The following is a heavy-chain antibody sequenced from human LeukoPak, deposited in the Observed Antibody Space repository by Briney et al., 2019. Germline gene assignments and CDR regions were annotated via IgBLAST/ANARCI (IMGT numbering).Heavy chain of an antibody. CDR1: GYTFTGYY. J-gene: IGHJ4*02. V-gene: IGHV1-2*06. CDR2: INPNSGGT. D-gene: IGHD5-24*01. CDR3: GRERMADLSFDY. Sequence: ASVKVSCKASGYTFTGYYMHWVRLAPGQGLEWMGRINPNSGGTNYAQKFQGRVTMTRDTSISTAYMGLSRLRSDDTAVYYCGRERMADLSFDYWGQGTLLTVSS.